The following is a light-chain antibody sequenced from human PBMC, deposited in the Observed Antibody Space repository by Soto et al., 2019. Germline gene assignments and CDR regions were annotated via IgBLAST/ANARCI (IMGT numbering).Light chain of an antibody. CDR1: SSDVGSYNL. J-gene: IGLJ1*01. CDR3: CSYAGSSTYYV. Sequence: QSVLNQPASVSGSPGQSITISCTGTSSDVGSYNLVSWYQQHPGKAPKLMIYEVSKRPSGVSNRFSGSKSGNTASLTISGLQAEDEADYYCCSYAGSSTYYVFGTGTKVTVL. V-gene: IGLV2-23*02. CDR2: EVS.